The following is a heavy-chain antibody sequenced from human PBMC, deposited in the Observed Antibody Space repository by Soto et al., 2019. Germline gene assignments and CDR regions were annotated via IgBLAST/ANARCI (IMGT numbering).Heavy chain of an antibody. V-gene: IGHV3-33*08. CDR3: ARVPGYCSGGSCYFDY. D-gene: IGHD2-15*01. J-gene: IGHJ4*02. CDR2: IWYDGSNK. Sequence: GGSLRLSCAASGFTFSSYGMHWVRQAPGKGLEWVAVIWYDGSNKYYADSVKGRFTISRDNSKNTLYLQMNSLRAEDTAVYYCARVPGYCSGGSCYFDYWGQGTLVTVSS. CDR1: GFTFSSYG.